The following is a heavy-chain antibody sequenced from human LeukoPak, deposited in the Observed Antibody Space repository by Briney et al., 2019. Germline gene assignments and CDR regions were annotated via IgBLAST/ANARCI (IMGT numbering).Heavy chain of an antibody. CDR1: GFTFSSYG. D-gene: IGHD6-19*01. Sequence: PGGSLRLSCAASGFTFSSYGMHWVRQAPGKGLEWVAFIRYDGSNKYYADSVKGRFTISRDNSKNTLYLQMNSLRAEDTAVYYCAKDLFYSSGWQAFDYWGQGTLVTVSS. CDR3: AKDLFYSSGWQAFDY. V-gene: IGHV3-30*02. J-gene: IGHJ4*02. CDR2: IRYDGSNK.